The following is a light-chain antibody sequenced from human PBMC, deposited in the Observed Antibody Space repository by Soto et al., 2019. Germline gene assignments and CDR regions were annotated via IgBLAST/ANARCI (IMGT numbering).Light chain of an antibody. Sequence: EILMTQSPATLSVSPGERATLSCRASQSVSSNLAWYQQKPGQAPRLLIYGASTRATGIPARFSGSGSGTEFTLTISRLEPEDFAVYYCQQYGSSPTFGQGTKVDIK. V-gene: IGKV3-15*01. CDR1: QSVSSN. J-gene: IGKJ1*01. CDR2: GAS. CDR3: QQYGSSPT.